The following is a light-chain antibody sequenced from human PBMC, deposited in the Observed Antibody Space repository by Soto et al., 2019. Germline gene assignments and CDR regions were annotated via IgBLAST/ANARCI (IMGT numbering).Light chain of an antibody. J-gene: IGKJ4*01. V-gene: IGKV1-27*01. CDR3: QKYGSAPLT. Sequence: DIQMTQSPSSLSASVGDRVTIACRASQGIRYYLAWYQQKPGKVPKLLISGASTLQSGVPSRFSGSGSGTDYTLTISSLQPEDVATYFCQKYGSAPLTFGGGSKVEIK. CDR2: GAS. CDR1: QGIRYY.